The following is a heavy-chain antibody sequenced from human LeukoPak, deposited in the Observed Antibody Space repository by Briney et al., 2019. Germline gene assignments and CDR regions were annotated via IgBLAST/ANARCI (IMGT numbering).Heavy chain of an antibody. V-gene: IGHV1-69*05. CDR3: ARGLRFGELFCPY. CDR2: IIPIFGTA. Sequence: SVKVSCKASGGTFSSYAISWVRQAPGQGLEWMGRIIPIFGTANYAQKFQGRVTITTDESTSTAYMELSSLRSEDTAVYYCARGLRFGELFCPYWGQGTLVAVSS. CDR1: GGTFSSYA. D-gene: IGHD3-10*01. J-gene: IGHJ4*02.